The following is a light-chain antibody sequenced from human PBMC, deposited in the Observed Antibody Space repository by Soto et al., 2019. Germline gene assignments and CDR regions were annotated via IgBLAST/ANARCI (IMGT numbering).Light chain of an antibody. CDR1: QSVRSS. V-gene: IGKV3-11*01. CDR3: QQRSNWPPEVT. CDR2: DAS. J-gene: IGKJ3*01. Sequence: EIVLTQSPDTLSLSPGERATLSCRASQSVRSSLAWYQQKPGQATRLLIYDASNRATGIPARFSGSGSGTDFTLTISSLEPEDFAVYYCQQRSNWPPEVTFGPGTKVDIK.